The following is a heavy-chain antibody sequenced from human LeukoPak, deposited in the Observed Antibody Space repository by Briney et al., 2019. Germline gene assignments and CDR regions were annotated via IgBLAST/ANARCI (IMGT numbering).Heavy chain of an antibody. CDR1: GGSISSGGYY. Sequence: SETLSLTCTVSGGSISSGGYYWSWIRQHPGKGLEWIGYIYYSGSTYYNPSLKSRVTISVDTSKNQFSLKLSSVTAADTAVYYCARAIVMQRLLEWLSDLYYFDYWGQGTLVTVSS. CDR2: IYYSGST. J-gene: IGHJ4*02. V-gene: IGHV4-31*03. D-gene: IGHD3-3*01. CDR3: ARAIVMQRLLEWLSDLYYFDY.